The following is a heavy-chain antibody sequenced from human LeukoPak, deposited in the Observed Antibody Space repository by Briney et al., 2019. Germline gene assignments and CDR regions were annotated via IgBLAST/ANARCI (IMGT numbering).Heavy chain of an antibody. Sequence: GGFLRLSCAASGFTFSNYAMSWVRQAPGKGLEWVSAISGSGDSTYYADSVKGRFTISRDNSKNTLYLQMNSLRAEDTAVYYCARASPGGLRSYYFDYWGQGTLVTVSS. CDR2: ISGSGDST. D-gene: IGHD5-12*01. CDR1: GFTFSNYA. J-gene: IGHJ4*02. CDR3: ARASPGGLRSYYFDY. V-gene: IGHV3-23*01.